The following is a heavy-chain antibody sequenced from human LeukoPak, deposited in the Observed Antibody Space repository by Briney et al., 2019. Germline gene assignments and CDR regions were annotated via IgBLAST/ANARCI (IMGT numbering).Heavy chain of an antibody. CDR1: GGSFSGYY. CDR2: INDSGST. V-gene: IGHV4-34*01. J-gene: IGHJ4*02. CDR3: ARSHLPYDSSGYYDY. Sequence: PSETLSLTCAVYGGSFSGYYWSWIRQPPGKGLEWIGEINDSGSTNYNPSLKSRVTISIDTSKNQFSLKLSSVTAADTAVYYCARSHLPYDSSGYYDYWGQGTLVTVSS. D-gene: IGHD3-22*01.